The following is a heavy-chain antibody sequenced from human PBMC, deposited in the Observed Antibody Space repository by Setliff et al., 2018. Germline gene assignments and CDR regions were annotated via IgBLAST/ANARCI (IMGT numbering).Heavy chain of an antibody. D-gene: IGHD1-26*01. CDR3: ATQPLQWELLGFDY. CDR1: GYTLTELS. Sequence: ASVKVSCKVSGYTLTELSMHWVRQAPGKGLEWMGGSDPEDGETIYAQKFQGRVTMTEDTSTDTAYVELSSLRSEDTAVYYCATQPLQWELLGFDYWGQGTLVTVSS. V-gene: IGHV1-24*01. CDR2: SDPEDGET. J-gene: IGHJ4*02.